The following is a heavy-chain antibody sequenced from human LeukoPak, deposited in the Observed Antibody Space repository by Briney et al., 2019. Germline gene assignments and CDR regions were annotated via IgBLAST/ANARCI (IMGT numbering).Heavy chain of an antibody. Sequence: PSETLSLTCAVYGGSFSGYYWSWIRQPPGKGLEWIGEINHSGSTNYNPSLKGRVTISVDTSKNQFSLKLSSVTAADTAVYYCARAEAIFGVVIDYWGQGTLVTVSS. CDR1: GGSFSGYY. CDR2: INHSGST. V-gene: IGHV4-34*01. CDR3: ARAEAIFGVVIDY. J-gene: IGHJ4*02. D-gene: IGHD3-3*01.